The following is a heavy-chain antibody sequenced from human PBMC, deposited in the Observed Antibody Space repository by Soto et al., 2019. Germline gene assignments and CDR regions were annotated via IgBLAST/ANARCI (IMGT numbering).Heavy chain of an antibody. J-gene: IGHJ4*02. Sequence: SETRSLTCTVSGGSISSYYWSWIRQPPGKGLEWIGYIYYSGSTNYNPSLKSRVTISVDTSKNQFSLKLSSVTAADTAVYYCAREARRFDSQFDYWGQGTLVTVSS. CDR3: AREARRFDSQFDY. CDR2: IYYSGST. V-gene: IGHV4-59*01. D-gene: IGHD3-10*01. CDR1: GGSISSYY.